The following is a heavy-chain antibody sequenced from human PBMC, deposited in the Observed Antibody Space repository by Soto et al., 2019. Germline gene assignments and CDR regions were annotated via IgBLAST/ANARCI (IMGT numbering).Heavy chain of an antibody. Sequence: PGGSLRLSCAASGFTFSSYSMNWVRQAPGKGLEWVSYISSSSSTIKYADSVKGRFTISRDNAENSLYLQMTSLRAEDTAVYYCAKEAGYYYGSGNLDPWGQGTLVTSPQ. V-gene: IGHV3-48*01. D-gene: IGHD3-10*01. CDR3: AKEAGYYYGSGNLDP. J-gene: IGHJ5*02. CDR1: GFTFSSYS. CDR2: ISSSSSTI.